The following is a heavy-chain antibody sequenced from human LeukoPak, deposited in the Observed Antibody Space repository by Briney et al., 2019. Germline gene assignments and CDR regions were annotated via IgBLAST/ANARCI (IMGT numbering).Heavy chain of an antibody. CDR3: ARAHNYGSGIPDY. CDR2: IYHSGST. J-gene: IGHJ4*02. Sequence: KPSRTLSLTCTVSGGSISSGGYYWSWIRQPPGKGLEWIGYIYHSGSTYYNPSLKSRVTISVDRSKNQFSLKLSSVTAADTAVYYCARAHNYGSGIPDYWGQGTLVTVSS. V-gene: IGHV4-30-2*01. CDR1: GGSISSGGYY. D-gene: IGHD3-10*01.